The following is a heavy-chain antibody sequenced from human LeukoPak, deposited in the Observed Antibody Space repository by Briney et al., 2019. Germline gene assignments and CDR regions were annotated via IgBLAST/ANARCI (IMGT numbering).Heavy chain of an antibody. CDR2: IRFDGRDI. Sequence: GGSLRLSCAASGFTFSSSGMHWVRQAPGKGLEWVAFIRFDGRDIYYGDSVKGRFTISRDNSKNTLYLHLNSLRGEDTAVYYCAKDHATYDFLTGYPAYWGQGIPVIVSS. CDR1: GFTFSSSG. CDR3: AKDHATYDFLTGYPAY. V-gene: IGHV3-30*02. D-gene: IGHD3-9*01. J-gene: IGHJ4*02.